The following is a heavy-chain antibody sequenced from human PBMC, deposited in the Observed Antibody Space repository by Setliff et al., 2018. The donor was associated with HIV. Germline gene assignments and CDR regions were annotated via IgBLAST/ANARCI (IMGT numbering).Heavy chain of an antibody. CDR3: ARDQGEVTRACWH. V-gene: IGHV1-69*13. CDR2: IISIFGTE. J-gene: IGHJ1*01. D-gene: IGHD2-21*02. CDR1: GGTFRGYA. Sequence: SVKVSCKASGGTFRGYAISWVRQAPGQGLEWMGGIISIFGTENYAQKFQGRVTITEDESTNTAYMELSSLTSDDTAVYYCARDQGEVTRACWHWGQGTLVTVSS.